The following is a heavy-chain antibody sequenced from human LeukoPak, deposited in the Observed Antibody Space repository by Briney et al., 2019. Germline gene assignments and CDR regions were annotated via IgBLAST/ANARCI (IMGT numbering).Heavy chain of an antibody. CDR1: GYSISSGYY. D-gene: IGHD4-23*01. J-gene: IGHJ4*02. V-gene: IGHV4-38-2*01. CDR2: IYHSGST. Sequence: SSETLSLTCAVSGYSISSGYYWGWIRQPPGKGLEWVGSIYHSGSTYYNPSLKSRVTISVDTSKNQFSLKLSSVTAADTAVYYCARLDYGGNGYDYWSQGTLVTVSS. CDR3: ARLDYGGNGYDY.